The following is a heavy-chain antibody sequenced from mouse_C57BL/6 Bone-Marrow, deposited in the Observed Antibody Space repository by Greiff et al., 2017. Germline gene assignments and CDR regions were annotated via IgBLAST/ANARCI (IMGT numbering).Heavy chain of an antibody. CDR3: AQGDGSSLAY. V-gene: IGHV10-3*01. Sequence: DVMLVESGGGLVQPKGSLKLSCAASGFTFNTYAMHWVRQAPGKGLEWVARIRSKSSNYATYYADSVKDRFTISRDDSQSMLYLQMNNLKTEDTAMYYCAQGDGSSLAYWGQGTLVTVAA. CDR1: GFTFNTYA. J-gene: IGHJ3*01. CDR2: IRSKSSNYAT. D-gene: IGHD1-1*01.